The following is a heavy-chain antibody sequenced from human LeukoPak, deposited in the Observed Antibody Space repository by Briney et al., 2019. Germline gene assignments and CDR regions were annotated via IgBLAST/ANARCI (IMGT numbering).Heavy chain of an antibody. V-gene: IGHV4-34*01. D-gene: IGHD6-6*01. CDR3: ARGRGAARFVTIEFDY. Sequence: PSETLSLTCAVYGGSFSGYHWSWIRQPPGKGLEWIGDINHRGSTNYNPSLKGRVTMSVDTSENQFSLKLSSVTAADTAVYYCARGRGAARFVTIEFDYWGQGALVTVSS. CDR2: INHRGST. CDR1: GGSFSGYH. J-gene: IGHJ4*02.